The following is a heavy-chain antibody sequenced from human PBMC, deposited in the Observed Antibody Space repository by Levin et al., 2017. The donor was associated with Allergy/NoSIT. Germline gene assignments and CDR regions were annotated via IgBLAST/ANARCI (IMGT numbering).Heavy chain of an antibody. CDR3: AKLRRSALRNDAFDV. CDR2: IYAGDSDP. CDR1: GYNFPTYW. J-gene: IGHJ3*01. V-gene: IGHV5-51*01. Sequence: GESLKISCKGSGYNFPTYWIGWVRQMPGKGLEWMGIIYAGDSDPRYNPSFQGHVTLAVDKSISTAYLLWSSLKASDTATYYCAKLRRSALRNDAFDVWGQGTMVTVSS. D-gene: IGHD1-14*01.